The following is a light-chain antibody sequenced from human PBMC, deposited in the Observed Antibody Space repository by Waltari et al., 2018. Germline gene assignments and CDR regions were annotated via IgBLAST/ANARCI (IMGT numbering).Light chain of an antibody. CDR3: QTGGHGTWV. V-gene: IGLV4-69*01. J-gene: IGLJ3*02. Sequence: QLVLTQSPSASASLGASVKLTCTLSSGHSTNIIAWHQQPPEKGPRYFMMGNCDGSHSKGDQIPDRFSGSSSGAEHYLTISSLQSEDEADYYCQTGGHGTWVFGGGTKLTVL. CDR1: SGHSTNI. CDR2: GNCDGSH.